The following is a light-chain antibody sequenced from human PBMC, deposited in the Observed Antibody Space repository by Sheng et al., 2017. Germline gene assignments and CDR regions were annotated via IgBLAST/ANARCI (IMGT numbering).Light chain of an antibody. V-gene: IGLV1-44*01. CDR2: SDN. J-gene: IGLJ1*01. CDR1: SSNIGSNT. CDR3: AAWDDRLNAYV. Sequence: QSVLTQPPSASGTPGQRVTISCSGSSSNIGSNTINWYQQLPGTAPKLLIYSDNQRPSGVPDRFSASKSGASASLAVSELQSEDEADYFCAAWDDRLNAYVFGAGTKVTVL.